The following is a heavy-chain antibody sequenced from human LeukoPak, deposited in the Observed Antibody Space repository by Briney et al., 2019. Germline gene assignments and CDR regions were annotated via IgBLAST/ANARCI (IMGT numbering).Heavy chain of an antibody. CDR1: GGTFSSYA. D-gene: IGHD3-3*01. Sequence: SVKVSCKASGGTFSSYAISWVRQAPGQGLEWMGGIIPIFGTANYAQKFQGRVTITADESTSTAYMELSSLRSEDTAVYYCARDESLRYDLWSGYFYYYYGMDVWGQGTTVTVSS. CDR2: IIPIFGTA. CDR3: ARDESLRYDLWSGYFYYYYGMDV. V-gene: IGHV1-69*01. J-gene: IGHJ6*02.